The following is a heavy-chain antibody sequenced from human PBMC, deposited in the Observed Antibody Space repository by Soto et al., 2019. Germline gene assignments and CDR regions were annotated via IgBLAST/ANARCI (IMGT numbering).Heavy chain of an antibody. CDR1: GGSISSSY. D-gene: IGHD3-16*02. CDR2: IYYSGST. Sequence: PSETLSLTCTVSGGSISSSYWGWIRQPTGKGLEWIGYIYYSGSTNYNPSLKSRVTISVDTSKNQFSLKLSSVTAADTAVYYCARANYDYIWGSYLHWFDPWGQGTLVTVSS. J-gene: IGHJ5*02. V-gene: IGHV4-59*08. CDR3: ARANYDYIWGSYLHWFDP.